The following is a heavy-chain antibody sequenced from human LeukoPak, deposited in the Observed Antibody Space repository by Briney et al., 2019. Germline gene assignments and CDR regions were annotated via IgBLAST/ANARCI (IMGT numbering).Heavy chain of an antibody. CDR3: ARVGDIVVVPAAIPNWFDP. D-gene: IGHD2-2*01. CDR2: IYYSGST. CDR1: GGSISSGGYY. V-gene: IGHV4-31*03. J-gene: IGHJ5*02. Sequence: SETLSLTCTVSGGSISSGGYYWSWIRQHPGKGLEWIGYIYYSGSTYYNPSLKSRVTISVDTSKNQFSLKLSSVTAADTAVYYCARVGDIVVVPAAIPNWFDPWGQGTLVTVSS.